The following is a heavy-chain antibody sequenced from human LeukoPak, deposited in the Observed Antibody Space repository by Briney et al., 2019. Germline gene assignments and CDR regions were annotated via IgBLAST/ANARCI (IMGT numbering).Heavy chain of an antibody. D-gene: IGHD6-6*01. CDR3: TRDRQELGSSIFDY. CDR2: IRTKVFGGTP. CDR1: GFTFGDYA. Sequence: GGSLRLSCIVSGFTFGDYAISWVRQAPGKGLEWVGFIRTKVFGGTPEYAASVKGRFTISRDDSKSIVYLQMNSLKTEDTAVYYCTRDRQELGSSIFDYWGQGTLVTVSS. V-gene: IGHV3-49*04. J-gene: IGHJ4*02.